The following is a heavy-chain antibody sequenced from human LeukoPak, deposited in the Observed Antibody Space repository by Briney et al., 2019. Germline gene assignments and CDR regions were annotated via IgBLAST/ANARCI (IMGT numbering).Heavy chain of an antibody. CDR1: GGSISSSSSY. CDR2: IYYSGST. D-gene: IGHD2-15*01. Sequence: PSETLSLTCTVSGGSISSSSSYWGWIRQPPGKGLEWIGSIYYSGSTYYNPSLKSRVTISVDTSKNQFSLKLSSVTAADTAVYYCARVGCSGGSCYTWYNWFDPWGQGTLVTVSS. CDR3: ARVGCSGGSCYTWYNWFDP. J-gene: IGHJ5*02. V-gene: IGHV4-39*07.